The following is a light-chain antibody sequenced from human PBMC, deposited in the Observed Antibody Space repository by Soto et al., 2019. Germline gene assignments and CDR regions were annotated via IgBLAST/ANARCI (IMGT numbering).Light chain of an antibody. J-gene: IGKJ4*01. CDR2: TAS. V-gene: IGKV1-27*01. CDR1: QGISNY. Sequence: DIQMTQSPSSLSASVGDRVTITCRASQGISNYLAWYQQKPGKVPKLLIYTASTLQSGVPSRFSGSGSGTDFTPTISSLQPEDVATYYCQKSNSAPITFGGGTKVEIK. CDR3: QKSNSAPIT.